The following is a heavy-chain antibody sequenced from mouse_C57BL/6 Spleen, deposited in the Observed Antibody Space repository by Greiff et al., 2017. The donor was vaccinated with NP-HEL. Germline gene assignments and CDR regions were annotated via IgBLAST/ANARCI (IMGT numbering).Heavy chain of an antibody. CDR1: GYAFSSYW. V-gene: IGHV1-80*01. Sequence: VQLQQSGAELVKPGASVKISCKASGYAFSSYWMNWVKQRPGKGLEWIGQIYPGDGDTNYNGKFKGKATLTADKSSSTAYMQLSSLTSEDSAVYFCARKVVARENYAMDYWGQGTSVTVSS. CDR3: ARKVVARENYAMDY. D-gene: IGHD1-1*01. J-gene: IGHJ4*01. CDR2: IYPGDGDT.